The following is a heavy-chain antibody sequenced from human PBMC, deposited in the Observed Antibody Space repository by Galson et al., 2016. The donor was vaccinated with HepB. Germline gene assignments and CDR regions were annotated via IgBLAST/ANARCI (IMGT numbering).Heavy chain of an antibody. Sequence: SLRLSCAASGFTFSSYSMNWVRQAPGKGLEWVSYISSGAIYYSDSVKGRFTISKDNSKNTLYLQMNSLRAEDTAVYYCARAPVTSTTCCYYFDYWGQGTPVTVSS. V-gene: IGHV3-48*04. CDR2: ISSGAI. J-gene: IGHJ4*02. D-gene: IGHD2-2*01. CDR3: ARAPVTSTTCCYYFDY. CDR1: GFTFSSYS.